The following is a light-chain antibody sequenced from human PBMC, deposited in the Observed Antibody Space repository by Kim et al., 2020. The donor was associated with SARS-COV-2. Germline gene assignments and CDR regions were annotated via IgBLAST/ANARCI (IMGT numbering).Light chain of an antibody. CDR1: SGAVSTNSY. CDR3: VLYMGSGIWM. Sequence: GGTVTRACGLRSGAVSTNSYPGWYRQTPGQAPHMLIYTANTRSSGFPARFAGSILVNNAALTITGAQADDESDYYCVLYMGSGIWMFGGGTKLTVL. J-gene: IGLJ3*02. CDR2: TAN. V-gene: IGLV8-61*01.